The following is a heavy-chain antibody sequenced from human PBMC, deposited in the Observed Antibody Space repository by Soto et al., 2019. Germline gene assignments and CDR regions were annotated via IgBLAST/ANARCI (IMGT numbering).Heavy chain of an antibody. CDR3: ARLGLGGNPYYFDY. V-gene: IGHV4-31*03. CDR2: TYYSGST. CDR1: GSSISSGGYY. J-gene: IGHJ4*02. D-gene: IGHD2-15*01. Sequence: QVQLQESGPGLVKPSQTLSLTCTVSGSSISSGGYYWSWIRQHPGKGLEWIGCTYYSGSTYYNPSLKSRLITSVGTSKNGFSLKLSSVTAADTAEYYCARLGLGGNPYYFDYWGQGILVTVSS.